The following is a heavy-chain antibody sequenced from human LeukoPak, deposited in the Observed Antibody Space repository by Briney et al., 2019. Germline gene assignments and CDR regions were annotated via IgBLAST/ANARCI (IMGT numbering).Heavy chain of an antibody. V-gene: IGHV4-34*01. CDR1: GGSINNGGYY. Sequence: SETLSLTCTVSGGSINNGGYYWSWIRQPPGKGLEWIGEINHSGSTNYNPSLKSRVTISVDTSKNQFSLKLRSVTAADTAVYYCARGLIKGIAVAGPGWGQGTLVTVSS. CDR2: INHSGST. CDR3: ARGLIKGIAVAGPG. J-gene: IGHJ4*02. D-gene: IGHD6-19*01.